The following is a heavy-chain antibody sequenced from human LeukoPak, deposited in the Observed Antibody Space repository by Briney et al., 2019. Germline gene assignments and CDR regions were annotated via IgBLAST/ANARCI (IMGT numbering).Heavy chain of an antibody. CDR3: ARSDYYDSSGYYYWYFDL. CDR2: IYYSGST. Sequence: SETLSLTCTVSGGSISSYYWSWIRQPPGKGLEWIGYIYYSGSTNYNPSLKSRVTISVDTSKNQFSLKLSSVTAADTAVYYCARSDYYDSSGYYYWYFDLWGRGTLVTVSS. D-gene: IGHD3-22*01. V-gene: IGHV4-59*01. CDR1: GGSISSYY. J-gene: IGHJ2*01.